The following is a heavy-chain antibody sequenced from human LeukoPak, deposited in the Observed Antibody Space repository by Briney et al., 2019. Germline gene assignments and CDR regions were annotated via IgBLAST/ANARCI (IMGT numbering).Heavy chain of an antibody. V-gene: IGHV3-23*01. J-gene: IGHJ4*02. CDR1: GFTFSSYA. CDR2: ISGSGANT. Sequence: GGSLRLSCAASGFTFSSYAMGWVRQAPGKGLEWVSAISGSGANTYYADSVKGRFTISRDNSKNTLSLQLNTLRTDDTAVYYCAKGRALEVVAAFNYWGQGTVVTVSS. D-gene: IGHD2-15*01. CDR3: AKGRALEVVAAFNY.